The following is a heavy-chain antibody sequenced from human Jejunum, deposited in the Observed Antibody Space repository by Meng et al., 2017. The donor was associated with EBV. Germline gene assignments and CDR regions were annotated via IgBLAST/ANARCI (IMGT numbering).Heavy chain of an antibody. J-gene: IGHJ5*02. CDR1: GGFFSGYY. D-gene: IGHD3-22*01. CDR2: INHSGST. V-gene: IGHV4-34*01. Sequence: QVQLQQWGAGLFTPSETLSLTCAVYGGFFSGYYWSWIRQPPGKGLEWIGEINHSGSTYYNPSLKSRVTISVDTSKSQFSLKLNSVTAADTAVYYCAREARISGYHPGIGPWGQGTLVTVSS. CDR3: AREARISGYHPGIGP.